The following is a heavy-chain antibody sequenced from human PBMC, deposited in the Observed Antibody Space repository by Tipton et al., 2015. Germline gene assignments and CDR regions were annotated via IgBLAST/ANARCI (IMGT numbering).Heavy chain of an antibody. CDR2: IYYTGST. J-gene: IGHJ3*01. D-gene: IGHD1-14*01. V-gene: IGHV4-31*03. CDR1: GASLYSGGYY. Sequence: TLSLTCTVSGASLYSGGYYWSWIRQHPGEGLEWIGYIYYTGSTYYNPSLKSRVIMSLDTSKNQVSLTLSSVTAADTAVYYCARYRPPHFWGQGTMVTVSS. CDR3: ARYRPPHF.